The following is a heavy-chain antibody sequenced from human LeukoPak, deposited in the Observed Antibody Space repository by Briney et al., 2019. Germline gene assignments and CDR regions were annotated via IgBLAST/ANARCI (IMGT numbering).Heavy chain of an antibody. V-gene: IGHV3-7*01. CDR3: ARKGGIYCNDGCFHDAFDI. CDR2: INGDGSES. Sequence: GGSLRLSCAASGFTFNNYWMNWVRQAPRKGLEWVANINGDGSESHSVDSVKGRFTISRDNAKNSLYLQMNSLRGEDTAVYYCARKGGIYCNDGCFHDAFDIWGQGTTVAVSS. D-gene: IGHD2/OR15-2a*01. CDR1: GFTFNNYW. J-gene: IGHJ3*02.